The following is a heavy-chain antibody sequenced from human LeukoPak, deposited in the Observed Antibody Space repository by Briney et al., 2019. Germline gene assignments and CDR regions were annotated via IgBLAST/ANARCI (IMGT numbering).Heavy chain of an antibody. CDR1: GGSFSGYY. CDR3: ARGSAVAGLDY. D-gene: IGHD6-19*01. V-gene: IGHV4-34*01. CDR2: INHSGST. Sequence: PSETLSLTCAVYGGSFSGYYWSWIRQPPGKGLEWIGEINHSGSTNYNPSLKSRVTISVDTSKNQFSLKLSSVTAADTAVYHCARGSAVAGLDYWGQGTLVTVSS. J-gene: IGHJ4*02.